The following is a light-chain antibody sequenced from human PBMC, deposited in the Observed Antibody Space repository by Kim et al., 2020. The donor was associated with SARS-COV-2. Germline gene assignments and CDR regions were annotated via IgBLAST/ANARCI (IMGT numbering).Light chain of an antibody. J-gene: IGKJ2*01. Sequence: DIVMTQSPLSLPVTPGEPASISCRSSQSLQHSNALDWYLQKPGQSPQLLIYLGSNRASGVPDRFSGSGSGTDFTLTISRVEAEDVGVYYCMQALQTPYTFGQGTKLEI. CDR2: LGS. V-gene: IGKV2-28*01. CDR3: MQALQTPYT. CDR1: QSLQHSNA.